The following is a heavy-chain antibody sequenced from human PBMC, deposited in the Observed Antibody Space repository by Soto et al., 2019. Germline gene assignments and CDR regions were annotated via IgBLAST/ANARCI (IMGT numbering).Heavy chain of an antibody. CDR2: INAGNGNT. CDR1: GYTFAAYA. V-gene: IGHV1-3*01. J-gene: IGHJ4*02. CDR3: ARAVAVPADFDY. D-gene: IGHD6-19*01. Sequence: ASVKVSCKASGYTFAAYAMHWVRQAPGQRLEWMGWINAGNGNTKYSQKFQGRVTITRDTSASTAYMELSSLGSEDTAVYYCARAVAVPADFDYWGQGTLGTVSS.